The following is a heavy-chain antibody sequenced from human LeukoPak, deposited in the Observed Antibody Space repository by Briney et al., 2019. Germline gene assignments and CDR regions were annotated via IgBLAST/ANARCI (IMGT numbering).Heavy chain of an antibody. V-gene: IGHV3-30-3*01. CDR1: GFTFSSYA. CDR2: ISYDGSNK. D-gene: IGHD6-19*01. J-gene: IGHJ4*02. CDR3: AREYSSARAFDY. Sequence: GGSLRLSCAASGFTFSSYAMHWVRQAPGKGLEWVAVISYDGSNKYYADSVKGRFTISRDNSKSTLYLQTNSLRAEDTAVYYCAREYSSARAFDYWGQGTLVTVSS.